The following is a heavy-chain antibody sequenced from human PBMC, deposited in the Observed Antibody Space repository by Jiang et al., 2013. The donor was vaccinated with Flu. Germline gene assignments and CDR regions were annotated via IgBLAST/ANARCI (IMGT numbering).Heavy chain of an antibody. CDR2: IYYSGYT. V-gene: IGHV4-61*01. Sequence: GPGLVKPSETLSLTCTVSGGSVNSGSYYWSWIRQPPGKGLEWIGYIYYSGYTNYNPSLKSRVTISLDTSKNQFSLRLSSVTAADTAVYYCARLPLGGDGYSARHFDCWGQGPWSPSPQ. J-gene: IGHJ4*02. CDR3: ARLPLGGDGYSARHFDC. CDR1: GGSVNSGSYY. D-gene: IGHD5-24*01.